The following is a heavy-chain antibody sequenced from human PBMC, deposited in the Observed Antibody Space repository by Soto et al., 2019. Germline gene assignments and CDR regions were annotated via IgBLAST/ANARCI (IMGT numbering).Heavy chain of an antibody. Sequence: PGGSLRLSCAASGFTFSSYAMHWVRQAPGKGLEWVAVISYDGSNKYYADSVKGRFTISRDNSKNTLYLQMNSLRAEDTAVYYCARVWGGAFDFWGQGTMVTVSS. CDR3: ARVWGGAFDF. V-gene: IGHV3-30-3*01. D-gene: IGHD3-10*01. CDR2: ISYDGSNK. J-gene: IGHJ3*01. CDR1: GFTFSSYA.